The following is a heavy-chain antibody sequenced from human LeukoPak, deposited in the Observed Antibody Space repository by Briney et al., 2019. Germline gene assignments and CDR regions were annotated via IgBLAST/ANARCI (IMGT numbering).Heavy chain of an antibody. V-gene: IGHV1-2*02. CDR1: GYTFTGYY. CDR3: ARGDQGFDFDY. J-gene: IGHJ4*02. CDR2: INPNSGGT. Sequence: ASVTVSCKASGYTFTGYYIHWVRQAPGQGLEWMGWINPNSGGTNYAQKLQGRVIMTRDTSISTAYMELSRLTSDDTAVYYCARGDQGFDFDYWGRGNRDTVSS.